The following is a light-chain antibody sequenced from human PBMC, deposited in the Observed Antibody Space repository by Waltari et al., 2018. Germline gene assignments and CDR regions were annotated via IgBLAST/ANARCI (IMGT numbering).Light chain of an antibody. CDR3: QQRSDWPT. CDR2: DAS. Sequence: DIVLTQAPTTLSLSPVERATLSCRASQSVANYLAWYQQKPGQAPRLLIFDASNRATGIPARFSGSGSGTDFTLTISSLEPEDFAVYYCQQRSDWPTFGGGTKVEIK. J-gene: IGKJ4*01. V-gene: IGKV3-11*01. CDR1: QSVANY.